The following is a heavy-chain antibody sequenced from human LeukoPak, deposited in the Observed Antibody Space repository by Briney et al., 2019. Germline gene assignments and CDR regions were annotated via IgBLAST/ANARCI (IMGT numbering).Heavy chain of an antibody. CDR1: GGSISGYY. CDR3: AGRDY. CDR2: VYTSGST. V-gene: IGHV4-4*07. Sequence: SETLSLTCTVSGGSISGYYWSWIRQPAGKGLEWIGRVYTSGSTNYNPSFRSRVTMSVDTSKNQLSLKLSSVTAADTAVYYCAGRDYWGQGTLVTVSS. D-gene: IGHD1-26*01. J-gene: IGHJ4*02.